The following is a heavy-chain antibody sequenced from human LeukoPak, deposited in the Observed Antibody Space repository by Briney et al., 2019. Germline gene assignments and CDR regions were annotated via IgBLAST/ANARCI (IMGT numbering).Heavy chain of an antibody. V-gene: IGHV1-8*01. CDR1: GYTFTSYD. J-gene: IGHJ3*02. Sequence: ASVKVSCTASGYTFTSYDINWVRQATGQGLEWMGWMNPNSGNTGYAQKFQGRVTMTRNTSISTAYMELSSLRSEDTAVYYCARVGRRLDAFDIWGQGTMVTVSS. D-gene: IGHD2-15*01. CDR3: ARVGRRLDAFDI. CDR2: MNPNSGNT.